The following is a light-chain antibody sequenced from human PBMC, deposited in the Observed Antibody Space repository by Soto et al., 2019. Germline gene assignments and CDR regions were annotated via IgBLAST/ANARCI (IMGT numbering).Light chain of an antibody. Sequence: DIQMTQSPSTLSASVGDRVTITCRASQSTSSWLAWYQQKPGKAPKLLIYKASSLESGVPSRFSGSGFGTEFTLSISSLQPDDFATYYCQQYNSYPYTFGQGTKLEIK. V-gene: IGKV1-5*03. CDR3: QQYNSYPYT. CDR1: QSTSSW. CDR2: KAS. J-gene: IGKJ2*01.